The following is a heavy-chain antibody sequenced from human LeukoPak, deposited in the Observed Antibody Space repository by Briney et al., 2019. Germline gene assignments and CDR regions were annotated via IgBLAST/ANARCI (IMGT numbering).Heavy chain of an antibody. D-gene: IGHD1-26*01. V-gene: IGHV4-39*01. Sequence: SETLSLTCTVSGGSISSSSYYWGWIRQPAGKGVEWIGSIYYSGSTYYNPSLKSRVTISVDTSKNQFSLKLSSVTAADTAVYYCARPRYSGSSDDAFDIWGQGTMVTVSS. CDR2: IYYSGST. J-gene: IGHJ3*02. CDR1: GGSISSSSYY. CDR3: ARPRYSGSSDDAFDI.